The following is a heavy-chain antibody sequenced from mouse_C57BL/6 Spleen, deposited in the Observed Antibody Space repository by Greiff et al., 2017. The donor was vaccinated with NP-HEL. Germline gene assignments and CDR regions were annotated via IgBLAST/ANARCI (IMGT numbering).Heavy chain of an antibody. CDR1: GYAFSSSW. CDR3: AREDYDYDLYAMDY. J-gene: IGHJ4*01. D-gene: IGHD2-4*01. CDR2: IYPGDGDT. Sequence: VQLQQSGPELVKPGASVKISCKASGYAFSSSWMNWVKQRPGKGLEWIGRIYPGDGDTNYNGKFKGKATLTADKSSSTAYMQLSSLTSEDSAVYFCAREDYDYDLYAMDYWGQGTSVTVSS. V-gene: IGHV1-82*01.